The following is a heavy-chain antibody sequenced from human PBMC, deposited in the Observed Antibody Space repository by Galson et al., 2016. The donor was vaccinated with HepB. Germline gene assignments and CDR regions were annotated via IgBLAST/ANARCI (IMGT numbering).Heavy chain of an antibody. CDR2: INEDGTEK. CDR3: ARGHHALEV. Sequence: SLRLSCAVSGLTFSRFWMSWVRRAPGKGPEWVASINEDGTEKYHVDSATGRFTISRDNAKNAFYLQMNSLRDEDTAVYFCARGHHALEVWGQGTAVRVSS. V-gene: IGHV3-7*01. D-gene: IGHD1-14*01. J-gene: IGHJ6*02. CDR1: GLTFSRFW.